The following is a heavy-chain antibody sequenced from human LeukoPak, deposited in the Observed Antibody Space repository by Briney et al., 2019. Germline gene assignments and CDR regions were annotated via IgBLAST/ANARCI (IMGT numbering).Heavy chain of an antibody. CDR2: IYYSGST. V-gene: IGHV4-39*07. CDR1: GGSISSSSYY. Sequence: SETLSLTFTVSGGSISSSSYYWGWIRQPPGKGLEWIGSIYYSGSTYYNPSLKSRVTISVDTSKNQFSLKLSSVTAADTAVYYCAREDRITIFGVVIDYFDYWGQGTLVTVSS. D-gene: IGHD3-3*01. J-gene: IGHJ4*02. CDR3: AREDRITIFGVVIDYFDY.